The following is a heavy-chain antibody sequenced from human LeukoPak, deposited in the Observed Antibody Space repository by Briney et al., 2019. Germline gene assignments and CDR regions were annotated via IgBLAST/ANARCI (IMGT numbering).Heavy chain of an antibody. J-gene: IGHJ4*02. CDR3: AKDHYWSIDY. Sequence: GGSLRLSCAASGFDFSSNWMHWVRHAPGQGLVWVSRIKGDGISTNYADSVKGRFTISRDIAKNTLYLLMNSLRAEDTGVYYCAKDHYWSIDYWGRGTLVTVSS. V-gene: IGHV3-74*01. CDR1: GFDFSSNW. CDR2: IKGDGIST. D-gene: IGHD3-3*01.